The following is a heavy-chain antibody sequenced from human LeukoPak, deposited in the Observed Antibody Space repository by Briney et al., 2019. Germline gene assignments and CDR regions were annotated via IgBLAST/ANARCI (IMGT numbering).Heavy chain of an antibody. J-gene: IGHJ1*01. V-gene: IGHV3-30-3*01. CDR2: ISYDGSNK. CDR3: ARTYYYDSSGYYYEYFQH. CDR1: GFTFSSYA. D-gene: IGHD3-22*01. Sequence: GGSLRLSCAASGFTFSSYAMHCVRQAPGKGLEWVAVISYDGSNKYYADSVKGRFTISRDNSKNTLYLQMNSLRAEDTAVYYCARTYYYDSSGYYYEYFQHWGQGTLVTVSS.